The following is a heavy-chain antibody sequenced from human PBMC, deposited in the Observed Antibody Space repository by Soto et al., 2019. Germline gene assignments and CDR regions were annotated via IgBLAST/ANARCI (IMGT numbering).Heavy chain of an antibody. CDR1: GFTFNRCG. D-gene: IGHD3-3*01. J-gene: IGHJ6*02. Sequence: GGSLRLSCVASGFTFNRCGIHWVRQAPGKGLEWVALISDDGSDKDYADSVKGRFTISRDNSKNTLYLQMNSLRPEDTAVYYCAKTLRFLELALDYYYGMDVWGQGTTVTVSS. CDR2: ISDDGSDK. V-gene: IGHV3-30*18. CDR3: AKTLRFLELALDYYYGMDV.